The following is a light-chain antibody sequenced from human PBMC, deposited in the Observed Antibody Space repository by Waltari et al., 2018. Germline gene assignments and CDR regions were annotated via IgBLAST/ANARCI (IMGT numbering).Light chain of an antibody. V-gene: IGLV1-47*02. CDR3: ATWDVSLSGKI. Sequence: QSVLTQPPSVSASPGQRVGISCSGSYSNIGIQYVHWYQHLPGTAPKLLVYDTNQRPSGVPDRFSGSKSGTSASLAISGLRSEDEADYYCATWDVSLSGKIFGTGTKVTVL. J-gene: IGLJ1*01. CDR2: DTN. CDR1: YSNIGIQY.